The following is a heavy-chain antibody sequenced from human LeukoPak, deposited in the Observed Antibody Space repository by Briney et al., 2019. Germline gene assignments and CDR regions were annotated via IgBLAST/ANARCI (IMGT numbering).Heavy chain of an antibody. CDR1: GGSISSGDYY. J-gene: IGHJ4*02. V-gene: IGHV4-30-4*01. Sequence: SQTLSLTCTVSGGSISSGDYYWSWIRQPPGKGLEWIGYIYYSGSTYYHPSLKSRVTISAGTSTNQFSLNLSSVTAADTAVYYCARDGGDYGGNSGTYYFDYWGQGTLVTVSS. D-gene: IGHD4-23*01. CDR2: IYYSGST. CDR3: ARDGGDYGGNSGTYYFDY.